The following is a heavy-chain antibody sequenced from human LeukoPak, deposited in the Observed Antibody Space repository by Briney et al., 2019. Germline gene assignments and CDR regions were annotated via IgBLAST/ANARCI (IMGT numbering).Heavy chain of an antibody. Sequence: GGSLRLSCAASGFTFSSYAMSWVRQAPGKGLEWVSAISGSGGSTYYADSVKGRFTISRDNSKNTLYLQMNSLRAEDTAVYYCAKGQKNPRGNRVATLDYWGQGTLVTVSS. CDR2: ISGSGGST. V-gene: IGHV3-23*01. J-gene: IGHJ4*02. D-gene: IGHD3-10*01. CDR1: GFTFSSYA. CDR3: AKGQKNPRGNRVATLDY.